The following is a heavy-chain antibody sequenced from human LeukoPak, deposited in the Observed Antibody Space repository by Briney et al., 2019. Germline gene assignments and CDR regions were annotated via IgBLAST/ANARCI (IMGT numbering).Heavy chain of an antibody. J-gene: IGHJ4*02. V-gene: IGHV3-33*01. CDR3: ASQGLTVTTFGY. Sequence: GGSLRLSCATSGFTFSSYGMHWVRQAPGKGLEWVAVIWYDGSNKYYADSVKGRFTISRDNSKNTLSLQMNSLRAEDTAVYYCASQGLTVTTFGYWGQGTLVTVSS. D-gene: IGHD4-17*01. CDR1: GFTFSSYG. CDR2: IWYDGSNK.